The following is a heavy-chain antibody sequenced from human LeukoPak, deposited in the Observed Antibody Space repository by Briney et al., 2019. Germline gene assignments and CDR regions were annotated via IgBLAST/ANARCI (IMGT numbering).Heavy chain of an antibody. D-gene: IGHD3-22*01. CDR3: ARADGDSSGYSYYFDY. CDR2: IYYSGST. Sequence: SETLSLTCTVSGGSISSSSYYWGWIRQPPGKGLEWIGRIYYSGSTYYNPSLKSRVTISVDTSKNQFSLKLSSVTAADTAVYYCARADGDSSGYSYYFDYWGQGTLVTVSS. V-gene: IGHV4-39*07. J-gene: IGHJ4*02. CDR1: GGSISSSSYY.